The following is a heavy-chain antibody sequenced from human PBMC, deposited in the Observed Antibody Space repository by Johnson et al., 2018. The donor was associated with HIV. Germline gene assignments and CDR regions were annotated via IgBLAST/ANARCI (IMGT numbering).Heavy chain of an antibody. CDR3: TTDYGDYPQRVPDAFDI. J-gene: IGHJ3*02. CDR1: GFTFSNAW. Sequence: VQLVESGGGLVKPGGSLRLSCAASGFTFSNAWMSWVRQAPGKGLEWVGRVKSKTDGGTTDYTAPVKGRFTISRDDSKNTLYLQMNSLKTEDTAVYYCTTDYGDYPQRVPDAFDIWGQGTMVTVSS. D-gene: IGHD4-17*01. V-gene: IGHV3-15*01. CDR2: VKSKTDGGTT.